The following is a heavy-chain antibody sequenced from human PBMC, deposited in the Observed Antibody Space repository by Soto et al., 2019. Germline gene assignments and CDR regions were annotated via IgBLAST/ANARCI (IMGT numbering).Heavy chain of an antibody. CDR1: GFTFSSYA. J-gene: IGHJ6*02. CDR2: ISYDGSKK. CDR3: AKAAHCSSASCYLPADV. D-gene: IGHD2-2*01. Sequence: QVQLVESGGGVVQPGRSLRLSCAASGFTFSSYAIHWVRQAPGKGLEWVAVISYDGSKKYYADSVKGRFTISRDNSKNTLYLHMNSLRVEDTAVYYCAKAAHCSSASCYLPADVWGQGTTVTVSS. V-gene: IGHV3-30-3*01.